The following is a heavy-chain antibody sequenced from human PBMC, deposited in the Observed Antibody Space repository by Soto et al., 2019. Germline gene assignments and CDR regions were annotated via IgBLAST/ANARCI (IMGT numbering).Heavy chain of an antibody. D-gene: IGHD3-10*01. CDR2: ISYDGSNK. CDR3: ARGDELDAYYYGMDV. J-gene: IGHJ6*02. CDR1: GFTFSSYA. Sequence: ESGGGVVQPGRSLRLSCAASGFTFSSYAMHWVRQAPGKGLEWVAVISYDGSNKYYADSVKGRFTISRDNSKNTLYLQMNSLRAEDTAVYYCARGDELDAYYYGMDVWGQGTTVTVSS. V-gene: IGHV3-30-3*01.